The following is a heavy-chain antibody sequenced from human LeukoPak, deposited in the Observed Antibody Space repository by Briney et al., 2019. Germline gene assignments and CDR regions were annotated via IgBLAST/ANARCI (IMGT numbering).Heavy chain of an antibody. CDR3: ARVKRLERWSEAFDI. J-gene: IGHJ3*02. V-gene: IGHV3-30-3*01. D-gene: IGHD1-1*01. Sequence: GRSLRLSCAASRFTFSSFSMHWVRQAPGKGLEWVAVISYDGSKIYYADSVKGRFSISRDNSKNTLYLQMNSLRAEDTAVYYCARVKRLERWSEAFDIWGQGTMVTVSS. CDR1: RFTFSSFS. CDR2: ISYDGSKI.